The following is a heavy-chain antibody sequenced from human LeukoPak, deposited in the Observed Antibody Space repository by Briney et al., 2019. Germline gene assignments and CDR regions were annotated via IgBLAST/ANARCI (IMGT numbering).Heavy chain of an antibody. D-gene: IGHD3-10*01. J-gene: IGHJ4*02. CDR3: ARDLFGVRGANDY. CDR2: ISSGGNDI. V-gene: IGHV3-48*03. CDR1: GFTFSSYE. Sequence: TGGSLRLSCAAPGFTFSSYEMNWVRQAPGKGLEWMSYISSGGNDIYYADSVKGRFTISRDNTKNSLYLQVNSLRDEDTAVYYCARDLFGVRGANDYWGQGTLVTVSS.